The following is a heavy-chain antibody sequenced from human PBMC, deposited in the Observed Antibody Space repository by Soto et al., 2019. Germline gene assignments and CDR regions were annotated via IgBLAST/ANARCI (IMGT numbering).Heavy chain of an antibody. Sequence: PGESLKISCNASGYSFTNFWLGWVRQMPGEGLEWLGIIYPGDSETRYSPSFQGQVTISADRSISTAYLQWSSLKASDTAIYYCATQHPLDSSGWYNWGQGTLVTVSS. D-gene: IGHD6-19*01. J-gene: IGHJ4*02. CDR3: ATQHPLDSSGWYN. CDR2: IYPGDSET. CDR1: GYSFTNFW. V-gene: IGHV5-51*01.